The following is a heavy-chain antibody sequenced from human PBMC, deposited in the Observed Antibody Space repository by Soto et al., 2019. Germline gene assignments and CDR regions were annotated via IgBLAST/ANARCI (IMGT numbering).Heavy chain of an antibody. V-gene: IGHV3-30*18. CDR2: ISYDGSNK. D-gene: IGHD1-26*01. CDR3: AKDVVVGATPGLGDYYYYYGMES. CDR1: GFTFSSYG. J-gene: IGHJ6*02. Sequence: QVQLVESGGGVVQPGRSLRLSCAASGFTFSSYGMHWVRQAPGKGLEWVAVISYDGSNKYYADSVKGRFTISRDNSKNTLYLQMNSLRAEDTAVYYCAKDVVVGATPGLGDYYYYYGMESGAKGPRSPSP.